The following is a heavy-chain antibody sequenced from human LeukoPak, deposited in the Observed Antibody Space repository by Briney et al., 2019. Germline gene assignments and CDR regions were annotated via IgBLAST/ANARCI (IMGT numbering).Heavy chain of an antibody. D-gene: IGHD1-26*01. V-gene: IGHV1-8*01. CDR1: GYTFTSYD. CDR3: ARGESGSYRCFDP. Sequence: ASVKLSCKASGYTFTSYDINWVRQATGQGPEWMGWLPPHSGNTGYAQKFQGRVTMTTNTSINTAYMELRSLRSDDPAVYYCARGESGSYRCFDPWGQGTRVTVSS. J-gene: IGHJ5*02. CDR2: LPPHSGNT.